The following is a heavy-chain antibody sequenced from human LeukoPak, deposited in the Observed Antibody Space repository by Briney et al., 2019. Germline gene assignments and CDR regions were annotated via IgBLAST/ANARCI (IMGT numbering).Heavy chain of an antibody. Sequence: ASVKVSCKASVYTFTGYYMHWVRQAPGQGLEWMGWINPNSGGTNYAQKLQGRVTMTRDTSISTAYMELSRLRSDDTAVYYCARDNITGPTGCDYWGQGTLVTVSS. CDR3: ARDNITGPTGCDY. V-gene: IGHV1-2*02. CDR2: INPNSGGT. D-gene: IGHD1-7*01. CDR1: VYTFTGYY. J-gene: IGHJ4*02.